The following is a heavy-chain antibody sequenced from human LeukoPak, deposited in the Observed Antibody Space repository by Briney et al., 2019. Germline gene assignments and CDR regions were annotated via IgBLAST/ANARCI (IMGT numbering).Heavy chain of an antibody. CDR3: ATYCSGGSCYSTVFDY. Sequence: GGSLRLSCEASGFSFTSYAMMWVRQAPGKGLQWIATLTGYGGAYYAGSGEGRFIVSRDISKNTFFLQMNSLRAEDTAVYYCATYCSGGSCYSTVFDYWGQGTLVTVSS. D-gene: IGHD2-15*01. CDR2: LTGYGGA. CDR1: GFSFTSYA. J-gene: IGHJ4*02. V-gene: IGHV3-23*01.